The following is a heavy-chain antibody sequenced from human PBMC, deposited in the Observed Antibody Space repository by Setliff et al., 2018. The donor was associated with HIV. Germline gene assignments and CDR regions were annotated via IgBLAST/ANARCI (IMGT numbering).Heavy chain of an antibody. J-gene: IGHJ6*03. CDR3: ARGAWYTSGWHSSRYLDV. V-gene: IGHV1-8*02. Sequence: ASVKVSCKASGYTFTNSGINWVRQATGQGLEWMGWMNPKSGNTGYAQRFQGRVTMTRDTSGSTAYMELSSLRSEDTAVYYCARGAWYTSGWHSSRYLDVWGKGTTVTVSS. D-gene: IGHD6-25*01. CDR2: MNPKSGNT. CDR1: GYTFTNSG.